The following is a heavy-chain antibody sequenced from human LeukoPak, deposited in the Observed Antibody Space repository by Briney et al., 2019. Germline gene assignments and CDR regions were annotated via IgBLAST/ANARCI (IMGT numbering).Heavy chain of an antibody. CDR3: ATQQWVISRHGITGTTEVGPIDY. Sequence: SETLSLTCTVSGGSISSYYWSWIRQPPGKGLEWIGYIYCSGSTNYNPSLKSRVTISVDTSKNQFSLKLSSVTAADTAVYYCATQQWVISRHGITGTTEVGPIDYWGQGTLVTVSS. J-gene: IGHJ4*02. CDR1: GGSISSYY. V-gene: IGHV4-59*08. CDR2: IYCSGST. D-gene: IGHD1-7*01.